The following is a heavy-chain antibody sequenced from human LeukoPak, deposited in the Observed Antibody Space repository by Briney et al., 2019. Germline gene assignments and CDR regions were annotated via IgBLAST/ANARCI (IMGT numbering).Heavy chain of an antibody. CDR1: GGSISSYY. Sequence: SETLSLTCTVSGGSISSYYWSWIRQPPGKGLEWIGYIYCSGSTNYSPSLKSRVTISVDTSKNQFSLKLSSVTAADTAVYYCARMVRGVISRYWFDPWGQGTLVTVSS. CDR2: IYCSGST. J-gene: IGHJ5*02. V-gene: IGHV4-59*01. CDR3: ARMVRGVISRYWFDP. D-gene: IGHD3-10*01.